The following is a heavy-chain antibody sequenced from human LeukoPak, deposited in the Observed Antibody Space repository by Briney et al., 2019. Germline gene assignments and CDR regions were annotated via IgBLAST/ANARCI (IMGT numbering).Heavy chain of an antibody. D-gene: IGHD4-17*01. V-gene: IGHV3-23*01. CDR2: ISGSGGST. Sequence: GGSLILSWAACGVTGSSDAMSWGRQAPGKGLEWVSAISGSGGSTYYADSVKGRFTISRDNSKNTLYLQMNSLRAEDTAVYYCAKDRYGDYRDAFDIWGQGTMVTVSS. J-gene: IGHJ3*02. CDR3: AKDRYGDYRDAFDI. CDR1: GVTGSSDA.